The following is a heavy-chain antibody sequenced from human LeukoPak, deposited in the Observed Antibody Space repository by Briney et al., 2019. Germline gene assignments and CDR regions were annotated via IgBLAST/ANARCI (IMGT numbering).Heavy chain of an antibody. Sequence: GRSLRLSCAASGFTFSSYAMHWVRQARGKGLEWVANIKQDGSEKYYVDSVKGRFTISRDNAKNSLYLQMNSLRAEDTAVYYCARDGRIDYGKYYYYYYMDVWGKGTTVTVSS. CDR3: ARDGRIDYGKYYYYYYMDV. V-gene: IGHV3-7*01. J-gene: IGHJ6*03. D-gene: IGHD4-17*01. CDR1: GFTFSSYA. CDR2: IKQDGSEK.